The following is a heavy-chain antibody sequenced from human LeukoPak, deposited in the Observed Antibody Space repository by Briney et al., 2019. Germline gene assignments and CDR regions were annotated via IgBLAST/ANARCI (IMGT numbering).Heavy chain of an antibody. J-gene: IGHJ4*02. CDR3: AREGSIVARTDY. D-gene: IGHD3-16*02. CDR1: GFTVSSHY. CDR2: LHSDGRI. V-gene: IGHV3-53*05. Sequence: GGSLRLSCAASGFTVSSHYMSWIRQAPGKGLEWVAVLHSDGRIHYAASVKGRFTISRDNSKNTLYLQMNGLKTEDTAVYYCAREGSIVARTDYWGQGALVIVSS.